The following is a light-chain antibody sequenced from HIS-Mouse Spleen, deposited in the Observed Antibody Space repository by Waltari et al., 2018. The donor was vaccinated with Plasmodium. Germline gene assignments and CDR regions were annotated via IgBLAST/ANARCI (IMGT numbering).Light chain of an antibody. CDR2: LGS. Sequence: DIVMTQSLLSLPATPGEPASISCRSSQSLLHSNGYNYLDWYLQKPGQSPQLLIYLGSNRASGVPDRFSGSGSGTDFTLKISRVEAEDVGVYYCMQALQTPTFGGGTKVEIK. J-gene: IGKJ4*01. CDR1: QSLLHSNGYNY. CDR3: MQALQTPT. V-gene: IGKV2-28*01.